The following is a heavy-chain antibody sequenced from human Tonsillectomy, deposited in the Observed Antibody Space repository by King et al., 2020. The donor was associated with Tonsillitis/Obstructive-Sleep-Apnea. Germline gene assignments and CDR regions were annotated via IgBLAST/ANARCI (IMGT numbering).Heavy chain of an antibody. Sequence: DVQLVESGGGLVQPGGSLRLSCAASGFIFSSYAMNWVRQAPGKGLEWVSGMSGSGYSTYYAESVRGRFTISRDYSKNTLFLQMTSLRAEDSAIYYCAKDGNRNSPYPFDYWGHGTLVTGAS. J-gene: IGHJ4*01. CDR1: GFIFSSYA. CDR3: AKDGNRNSPYPFDY. V-gene: IGHV3-23*04. D-gene: IGHD1-14*01. CDR2: MSGSGYST.